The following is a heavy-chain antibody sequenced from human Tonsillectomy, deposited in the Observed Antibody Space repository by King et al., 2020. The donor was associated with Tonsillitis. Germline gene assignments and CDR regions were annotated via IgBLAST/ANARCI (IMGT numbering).Heavy chain of an antibody. D-gene: IGHD6-13*01. CDR3: VRDPPADDDLFYFDY. CDR1: GFTFNDFA. Sequence: VQLVESGGGLVQPGGSLRLSCSASGFTFNDFAMHWVRQAPGKGLEYVSAISRNGGSTYYVNSVKGRFTVSRDSSKNTLYLQMSSLRGEDTAVYYCVRDPPADDDLFYFDYWGQGTLVTVSS. J-gene: IGHJ4*02. CDR2: ISRNGGST. V-gene: IGHV3-64D*06.